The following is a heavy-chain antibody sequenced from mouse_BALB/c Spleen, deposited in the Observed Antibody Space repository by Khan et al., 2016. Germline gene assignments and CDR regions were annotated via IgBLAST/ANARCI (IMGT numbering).Heavy chain of an antibody. CDR3: SRSRGNYRYAMDY. J-gene: IGHJ4*01. CDR1: DFNIKDTY. V-gene: IGHV14-3*02. Sequence: VQLQQSGAELVKPGASVKLSCTASDFNIKDTYMHWVKQRPEQGLEWIGRIDPANGNTKYDPKFQGKATITADTSSNAAVLHLSSMTSEDTAVDSCSRSRGNYRYAMDYWGQGTSVTVSS. D-gene: IGHD2-1*01. CDR2: IDPANGNT.